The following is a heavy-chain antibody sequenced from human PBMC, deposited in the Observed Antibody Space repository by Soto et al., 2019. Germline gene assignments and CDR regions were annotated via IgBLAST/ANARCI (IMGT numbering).Heavy chain of an antibody. V-gene: IGHV3-33*01. CDR2: IWYDGSDK. CDR3: ARGRRVRAAFYGMDL. CDR1: GFTFRNFG. Sequence: QVQLMESGGGVVQPGRSLRLSCAASGFTFRNFGMHWVRQAPGKGLEWVAVIWYDGSDKYYGDSVKGRFTISRDNSENTLYLQMNSLRTEDTAVYHCARGRRVRAAFYGMDLWGQGTTVTVSS. D-gene: IGHD6-25*01. J-gene: IGHJ6*02.